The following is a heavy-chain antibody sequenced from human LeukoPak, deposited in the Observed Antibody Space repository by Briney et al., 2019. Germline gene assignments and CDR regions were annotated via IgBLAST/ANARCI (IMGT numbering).Heavy chain of an antibody. J-gene: IGHJ4*02. D-gene: IGHD3-10*01. CDR3: AKRPAAGGSGSSYFDY. CDR2: ISYDGSNK. V-gene: IGHV3-30*18. Sequence: TGGSLRLSCAASGFTFSSYGMHWVRQAPGKGLEWVAVISYDGSNKYYADSVKGRFTISRDNSKNTLYLQMNSMRAEDTAVYYCAKRPAAGGSGSSYFDYWGQGTLVTVSS. CDR1: GFTFSSYG.